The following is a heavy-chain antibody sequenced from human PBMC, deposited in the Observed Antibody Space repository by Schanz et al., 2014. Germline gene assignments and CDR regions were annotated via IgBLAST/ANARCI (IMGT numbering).Heavy chain of an antibody. Sequence: QVQVIQSGPEVKKPGASVKVSCKASGYTFTNHYLHWVRQAPGQGLEWMGRISPSSGERTYVQKFQGRVTMTTDTSINTAYMELSSLTSDDTAVYYCAKDDRFSEWSVLGHWGQGTLVTVSS. CDR2: ISPSSGER. CDR1: GYTFTNHY. J-gene: IGHJ4*02. CDR3: AKDDRFSEWSVLGH. V-gene: IGHV1-2*06. D-gene: IGHD3-3*01.